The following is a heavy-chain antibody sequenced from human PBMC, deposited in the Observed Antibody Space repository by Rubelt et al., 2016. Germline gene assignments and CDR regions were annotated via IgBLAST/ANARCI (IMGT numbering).Heavy chain of an antibody. CDR1: GFTFSSYA. J-gene: IGHJ3*02. CDR2: ISGSGGST. Sequence: EVQLLESGGGLVQPGGSLRLSCAASGFTFSSYAMSWVRQAPGKGLEWVSAISGSGGSTYYADSVKGRFTLSRDKSKNTLYLQMNSLRAEDTAVYYCAKDLPPLRTGGDYAFDIWGQGTMVTVSS. V-gene: IGHV3-23*01. CDR3: AKDLPPLRTGGDYAFDI. D-gene: IGHD3-16*01.